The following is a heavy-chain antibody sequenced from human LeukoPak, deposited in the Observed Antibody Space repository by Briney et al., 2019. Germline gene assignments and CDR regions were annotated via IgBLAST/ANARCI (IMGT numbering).Heavy chain of an antibody. V-gene: IGHV1-18*01. CDR1: GYTFTSYG. D-gene: IGHD3-3*01. J-gene: IGHJ5*02. CDR2: NSAYNGNT. Sequence: GASVKVSCKASGYTFTSYGISWVRQAPGQGLEWMGWNSAYNGNTNYAQKLQGRVTMTTDTSTSTAYMELRSLRSDDTAVYYCARAPYDFWSGNNWFDPWGQGTLVTVSS. CDR3: ARAPYDFWSGNNWFDP.